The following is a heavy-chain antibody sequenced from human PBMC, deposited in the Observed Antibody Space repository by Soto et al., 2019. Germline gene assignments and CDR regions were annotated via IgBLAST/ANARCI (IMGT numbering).Heavy chain of an antibody. CDR1: GFTFSTHA. CDR3: ARDQTGITTTGGGRIDP. CDR2: VSFDGSNK. V-gene: IGHV3-30-3*01. Sequence: QVQLVESGGGVVQPGRSLRLSCAASGFTFSTHAMHWVRQAPGKGLECVAIVSFDGSNKYYADSVKGRFTTSRDNSKNTLSLQMSGLTPEDTAVYYCARDQTGITTTGGGRIDPWGQGTLVTVSS. J-gene: IGHJ5*02. D-gene: IGHD1-20*01.